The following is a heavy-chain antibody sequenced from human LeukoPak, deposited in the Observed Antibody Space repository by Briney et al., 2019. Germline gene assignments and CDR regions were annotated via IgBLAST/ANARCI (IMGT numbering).Heavy chain of an antibody. J-gene: IGHJ4*02. Sequence: GGSLRLSCAASGFTFSSYAMSWVRQAPGKGLEWVSAISGSGGSTYYADSVKGRFTISRDNSKNTLYLQMNSLRAEDTAVYYCAKGGDGYNCLSGGFDYWGQGTLVTVSS. CDR1: GFTFSSYA. V-gene: IGHV3-23*01. CDR2: ISGSGGST. D-gene: IGHD5-24*01. CDR3: AKGGDGYNCLSGGFDY.